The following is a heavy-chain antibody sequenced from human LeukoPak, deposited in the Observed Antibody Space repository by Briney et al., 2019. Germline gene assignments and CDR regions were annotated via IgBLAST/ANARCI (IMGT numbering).Heavy chain of an antibody. CDR2: IVVGSGNT. D-gene: IGHD4-17*01. V-gene: IGHV1-58*02. CDR3: AAVGYGDYGRYFDY. J-gene: IGHJ4*02. Sequence: SVKVSCKASGFTFTSSAMQWVRQARGQRLEWIGWIVVGSGNTNYAQKFQERVTITRNMSTSTAYMELSSLRSEDTAVYYCAAVGYGDYGRYFDYWGQGTLVTVSS. CDR1: GFTFTSSA.